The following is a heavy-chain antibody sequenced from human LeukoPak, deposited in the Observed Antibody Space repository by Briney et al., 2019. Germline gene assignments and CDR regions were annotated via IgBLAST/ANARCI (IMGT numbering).Heavy chain of an antibody. Sequence: LGESLKFSCKASGYSFTSYWIGWVRQMPGKGLEWMGIIDPSDSETRYTPSFQGQVTISVDKSLTTADLQWNSLKASDTAMYYCARQTAMGRSGDYWGQGTLVTVSS. J-gene: IGHJ4*02. CDR3: ARQTAMGRSGDY. CDR2: IDPSDSET. CDR1: GYSFTSYW. V-gene: IGHV5-51*01. D-gene: IGHD5-18*01.